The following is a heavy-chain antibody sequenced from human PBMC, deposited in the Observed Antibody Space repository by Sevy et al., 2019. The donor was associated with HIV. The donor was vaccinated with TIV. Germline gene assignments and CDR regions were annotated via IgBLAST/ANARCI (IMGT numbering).Heavy chain of an antibody. CDR2: ISYDGSDK. CDR1: GFAFSNYYA. J-gene: IGHJ6*02. Sequence: GGSLRLSCVASGFAFSNYYAMHWVRQAPGKGLERVALISYDGSDKYYADSVKGRFTISRDNFKNTLFLQMNSLTTEDTAVYYCPRPRANYVDHYFFYAMDVWGQGTTVTVSS. CDR3: PRPRANYVDHYFFYAMDV. D-gene: IGHD4-17*01. V-gene: IGHV3-30-3*01.